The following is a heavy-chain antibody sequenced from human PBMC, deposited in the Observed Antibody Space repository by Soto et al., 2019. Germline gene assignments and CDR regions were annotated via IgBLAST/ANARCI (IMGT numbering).Heavy chain of an antibody. CDR3: AREDGAYDFWSGYYKRYYYGMDV. Sequence: SHSRALMCDISGYSVATNSGAWNWIRQSPSRGLEWLGRTYYRSKWYNDYAVSVKSRITINPDTSKNQFSLQLNSVTPEDTAVYYCAREDGAYDFWSGYYKRYYYGMDVWGQGTTVAISS. CDR2: TYYRSKWYN. D-gene: IGHD3-3*01. V-gene: IGHV6-1*01. CDR1: GYSVATNSGA. J-gene: IGHJ6*02.